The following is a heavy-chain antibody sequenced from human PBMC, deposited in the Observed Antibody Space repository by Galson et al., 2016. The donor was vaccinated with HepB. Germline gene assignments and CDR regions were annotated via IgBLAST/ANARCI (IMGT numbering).Heavy chain of an antibody. Sequence: SLRLSCAGSGFTFDDYGMSWVRQAPGKGLEWVAGINWSGHSTAYADSVQGRFSISRDNAKNSLYLQMKSLRAEDTALYHCARDWDSTSSGRGDAFDVWGQGTMVTVSS. CDR1: GFTFDDYG. J-gene: IGHJ3*01. D-gene: IGHD6-6*01. CDR2: INWSGHST. V-gene: IGHV3-20*01. CDR3: ARDWDSTSSGRGDAFDV.